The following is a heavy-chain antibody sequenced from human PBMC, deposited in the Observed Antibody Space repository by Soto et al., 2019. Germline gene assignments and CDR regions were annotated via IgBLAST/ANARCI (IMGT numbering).Heavy chain of an antibody. J-gene: IGHJ6*02. CDR3: ATGRISRGLDV. Sequence: AAETLSLTCSVSGGTISSYYWSWIRQPPGKGLEWIVYIYSRGTTSYNPSLKSRATILVDTSKNQFSLRLTSVTATDTAVYYCATGRISRGLDVWGQGTTVTVSS. V-gene: IGHV4-59*12. CDR2: IYSRGTT. CDR1: GGTISSYY.